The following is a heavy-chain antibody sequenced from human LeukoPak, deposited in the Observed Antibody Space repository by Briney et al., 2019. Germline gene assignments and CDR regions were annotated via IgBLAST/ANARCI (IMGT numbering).Heavy chain of an antibody. CDR1: GGSISNYF. CDR2: ISYSGNS. J-gene: IGHJ6*02. D-gene: IGHD3-10*01. CDR3: ARETKRFTMVRGVRGYYYGMDV. V-gene: IGHV4-59*01. Sequence: SETLSLTCSVSGGSISNYFWSWIRQPPGKGLEYIGHISYSGNSYYNPSLESQVTISVDTSKNQFSLKLSSVTAADTALYYCARETKRFTMVRGVRGYYYGMDVWGQGTTVIVSS.